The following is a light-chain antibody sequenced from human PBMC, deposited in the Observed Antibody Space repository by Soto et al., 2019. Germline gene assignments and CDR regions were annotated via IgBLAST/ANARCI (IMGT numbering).Light chain of an antibody. Sequence: EIVLTQSPGTLSLSPGERATLSCRASQSVRSNYLAWYQQKPGQAPRFLIYDASTRATDIPDRSSGSGSGTVFTLTISRLEPEDFAVYYCQQYGRSPLTFGGGTKWIS. CDR2: DAS. CDR3: QQYGRSPLT. CDR1: QSVRSNY. J-gene: IGKJ4*01. V-gene: IGKV3-20*01.